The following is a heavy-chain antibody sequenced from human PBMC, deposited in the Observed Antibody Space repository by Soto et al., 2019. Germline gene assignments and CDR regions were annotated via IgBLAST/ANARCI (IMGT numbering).Heavy chain of an antibody. V-gene: IGHV3-53*01. CDR1: GFIVSNNY. Sequence: GGSLRLSCVASGFIVSNNYMSWVRQAPGKGLEWVSILYSGGTTYYADSVKGRFTFSRDNSENTVFLQMNNLRVEDTAVYYCVRDRGGSYWLDPWGQGTLVTVS. CDR2: LYSGGTT. D-gene: IGHD2-15*01. J-gene: IGHJ5*02. CDR3: VRDRGGSYWLDP.